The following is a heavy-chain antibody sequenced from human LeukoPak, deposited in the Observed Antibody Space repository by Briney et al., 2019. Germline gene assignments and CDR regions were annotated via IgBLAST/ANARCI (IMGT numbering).Heavy chain of an antibody. CDR3: VRDWGYCTSATCYSTQNHVFGM. D-gene: IGHD2-2*01. Sequence: GGSLRLSCAASGFTFSGYWMSWVRQVPGKGLEWVARIHKDGSETQYVDAVKGRFTISRDNAKNSLFLRMNSLSVEDRAVYFCVRDWGYCTSATCYSTQNHVFGMWGQGTMVTVSS. J-gene: IGHJ3*02. CDR2: IHKDGSET. V-gene: IGHV3-7*01. CDR1: GFTFSGYW.